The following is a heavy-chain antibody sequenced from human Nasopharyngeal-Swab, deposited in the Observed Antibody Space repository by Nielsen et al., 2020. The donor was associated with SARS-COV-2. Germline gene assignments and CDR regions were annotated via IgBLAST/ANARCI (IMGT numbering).Heavy chain of an antibody. CDR1: GYTFTAYP. CDR3: ARFLDTYGRYQVPRDI. D-gene: IGHD4-17*01. V-gene: IGHV7-4-1*02. Sequence: ASVKVFCNTSGYTFTAYPIVWVRQAPGQGLEWLGWITTNTGNSTYAQGPSGRLVFSVDTSVSTAYLHITGLKPEDTALYYCARFLDTYGRYQVPRDIWGQGTRVTVSS. J-gene: IGHJ4*02. CDR2: ITTNTGNS.